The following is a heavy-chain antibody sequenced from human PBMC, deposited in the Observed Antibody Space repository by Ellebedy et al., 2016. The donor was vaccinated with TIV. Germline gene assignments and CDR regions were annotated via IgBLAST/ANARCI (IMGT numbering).Heavy chain of an antibody. CDR1: GFTFRSYS. V-gene: IGHV3-21*01. CDR2: ISSSSTYM. D-gene: IGHD2-2*02. Sequence: PGESLKISCAASGFTFRSYSMNWVRQAPGRGLEWVSSISSSSTYMYYADSVKGRLTVSRDNAKNSLYLQMNSLRVEDTAVYYCARDHIPVVVPAAIAFDPWGQGTLVTVSS. CDR3: ARDHIPVVVPAAIAFDP. J-gene: IGHJ5*02.